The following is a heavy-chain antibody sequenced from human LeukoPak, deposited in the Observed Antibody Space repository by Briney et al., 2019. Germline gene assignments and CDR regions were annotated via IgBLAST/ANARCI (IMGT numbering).Heavy chain of an antibody. CDR3: ARGYYSSSRFDS. J-gene: IGHJ4*02. CDR1: GFTFSNSY. V-gene: IGHV3-74*01. CDR2: ISGDGSAT. D-gene: IGHD6-13*01. Sequence: GGSLRLSCAASGFTFSNSYMEWVRQAPGRGLMWVSRISGDGSATAYAGSVKGRFTISRDNAENTLYMRMNSLRPEDTAVYYCARGYYSSSRFDSWGQGTLVTVSS.